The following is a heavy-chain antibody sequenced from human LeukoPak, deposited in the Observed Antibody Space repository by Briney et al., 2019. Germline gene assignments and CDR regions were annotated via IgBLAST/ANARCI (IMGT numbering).Heavy chain of an antibody. D-gene: IGHD1-20*01. CDR2: ISSSSSYI. V-gene: IGHV3-21*01. Sequence: PGGSLRLSCAASGFTFSSYSMNWVRQAPGKGLEWVSSISSSSSYIYYADSVKGRFTISRDNAKNSLYLQMNSLRAEDTAVYYCARGGITGTSSPYYGMDVWGQGTTVTVSS. J-gene: IGHJ6*02. CDR3: ARGGITGTSSPYYGMDV. CDR1: GFTFSSYS.